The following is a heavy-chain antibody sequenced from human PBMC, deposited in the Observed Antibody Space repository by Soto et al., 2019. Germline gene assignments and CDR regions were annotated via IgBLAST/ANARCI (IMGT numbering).Heavy chain of an antibody. CDR2: ISPSGKT. J-gene: IGHJ5*02. CDR1: GDSISNGAYF. CDR3: ARVHCTDALCTFPAWCEP. V-gene: IGHV4-31*01. D-gene: IGHD2-8*01. Sequence: QVQLQESGPGLVQPSQTLSLTCSVSGDSISNGAYFWIWLRHLPGKGLEWLGSISPSGKTFLRPSLSTELSMYMDTSQNRFSFTLTSVTVAYTAVYYWARVHCTDALCTFPAWCEPWGRGTQVTVSS.